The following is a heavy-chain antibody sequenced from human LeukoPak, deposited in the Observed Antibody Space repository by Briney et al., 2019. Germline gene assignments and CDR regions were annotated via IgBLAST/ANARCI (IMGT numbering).Heavy chain of an antibody. D-gene: IGHD3-22*01. CDR3: ARAFGGSSGYYYGYYFDY. CDR1: GGSISSGGYY. V-gene: IGHV4-31*03. J-gene: IGHJ4*02. CDR2: IYYSGST. Sequence: SSETLSLTCTVSGGSISSGGYYWSWIRQHPGKRLEWIGYIYYSGSTYYNPSLKSRVTISVDTSKNQFSLKLGSVTAADTAVYCCARAFGGSSGYYYGYYFDYWGRGTLVTVSS.